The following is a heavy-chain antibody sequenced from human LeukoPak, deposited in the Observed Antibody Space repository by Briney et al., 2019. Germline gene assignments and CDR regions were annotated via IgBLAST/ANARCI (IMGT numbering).Heavy chain of an antibody. CDR3: ARPEYDSSGYTPWIAFDI. D-gene: IGHD3-22*01. V-gene: IGHV1-2*02. Sequence: ASVKVSCKASGYTFTDYYINWVRQAPGQGLEWMGWINPNSGGTDYAQKFQGRVTMTRDTSISTAYMELSRLRSDDTAVYYCARPEYDSSGYTPWIAFDIWGQGTMVTVSS. CDR1: GYTFTDYY. J-gene: IGHJ3*02. CDR2: INPNSGGT.